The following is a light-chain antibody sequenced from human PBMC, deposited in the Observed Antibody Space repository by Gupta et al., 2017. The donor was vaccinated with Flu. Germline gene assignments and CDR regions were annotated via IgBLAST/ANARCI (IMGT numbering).Light chain of an antibody. CDR1: SSDVGAYNF. Sequence: RAVTISCTGTSSDVGAYNFVSWYQQHPGKAPKLMIYDVSEWPSGVPDRFSGSKSGNTASLTISGLQAEDEADYFCCSYAGSYSVIFGGGTKLTVL. J-gene: IGLJ2*01. CDR3: CSYAGSYSVI. CDR2: DVS. V-gene: IGLV2-11*01.